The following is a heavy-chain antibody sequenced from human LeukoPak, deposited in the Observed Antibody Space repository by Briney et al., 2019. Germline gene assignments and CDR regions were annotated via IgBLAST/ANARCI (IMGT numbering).Heavy chain of an antibody. CDR2: INHSGGSA. CDR3: ARGLGSGSYYRY. Sequence: GASVKVSCKASGYTFTSYYMHWVRQAPGQGLEWMGIINHSGGSASYAQKFQGRITMTRDTSATTVYMELSSLTSEDTAVYYCARGLGSGSYYRYWGQGTLVTVSS. CDR1: GYTFTSYY. D-gene: IGHD3-10*01. J-gene: IGHJ4*02. V-gene: IGHV1-46*01.